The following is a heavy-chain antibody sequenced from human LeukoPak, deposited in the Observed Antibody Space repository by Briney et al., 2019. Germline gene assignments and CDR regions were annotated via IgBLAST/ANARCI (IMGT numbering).Heavy chain of an antibody. CDR1: GDSIRTNNYF. V-gene: IGHV4-39*01. D-gene: IGHD1-26*01. J-gene: IGHJ5*02. CDR2: ISYNGIT. CDR3: ARRPGHTWDMGNWFDP. Sequence: SETLSLTCSVSGDSIRTNNYFWGWIRQPPGMGLEWIGSISYNGITYYNPSLKSRASVSVDTSKNQFSLNLNSVTAADTAIYYCARRPGHTWDMGNWFDPWGQGTLVTDSS.